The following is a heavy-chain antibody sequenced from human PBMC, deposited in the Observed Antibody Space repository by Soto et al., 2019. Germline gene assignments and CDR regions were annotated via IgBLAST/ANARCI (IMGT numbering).Heavy chain of an antibody. Sequence: EECLRSSCQGSCDKFSNYWLGCVLQRPGKGLEWMGLIYHGDSDTKYNPSFQGQVTISPDKSIGTAYLQWGSLRPSDSAIYYCARLKPAAHLPATFDSWGRGTLVTVSS. D-gene: IGHD2-2*01. J-gene: IGHJ4*02. CDR2: IYHGDSDT. V-gene: IGHV5-51*01. CDR3: ARLKPAAHLPATFDS. CDR1: CDKFSNYW.